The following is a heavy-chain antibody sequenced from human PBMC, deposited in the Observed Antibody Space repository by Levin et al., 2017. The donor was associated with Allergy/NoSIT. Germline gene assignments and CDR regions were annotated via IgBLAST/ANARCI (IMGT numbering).Heavy chain of an antibody. J-gene: IGHJ5*02. CDR2: ISSSSSYI. D-gene: IGHD1-26*01. Sequence: GGSLRLSCAASGFTFSSYSMNWVRQAPGKGLEWVSSISSSSSYIYYADSVKGRFTISRDNAKNSLYLQMNSLRAEDTAVYYCARDNLNSGSYSGWFDPWGQGTLVTVSS. V-gene: IGHV3-21*01. CDR1: GFTFSSYS. CDR3: ARDNLNSGSYSGWFDP.